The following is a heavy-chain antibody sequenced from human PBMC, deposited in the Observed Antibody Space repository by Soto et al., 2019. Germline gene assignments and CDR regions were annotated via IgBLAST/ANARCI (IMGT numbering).Heavy chain of an antibody. Sequence: PSETLSLTCTVSGCAIGSFNWSWLRQPPGKGLEWIGYIYYSGSTKYNPSLKSRVTISVDTSKKKFSLKLSSVTAADTAVYYCARDLVSGSSGWYQGWFDPWGQGTLVTVSS. CDR1: GCAIGSFN. CDR2: IYYSGST. CDR3: ARDLVSGSSGWYQGWFDP. V-gene: IGHV4-59*01. J-gene: IGHJ5*02. D-gene: IGHD6-19*01.